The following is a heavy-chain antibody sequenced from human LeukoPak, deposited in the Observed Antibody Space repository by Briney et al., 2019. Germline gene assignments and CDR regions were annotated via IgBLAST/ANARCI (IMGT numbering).Heavy chain of an antibody. D-gene: IGHD6-13*01. CDR3: AKNSGFSSSWYMHY. V-gene: IGHV4-59*08. CDR1: GGSISSYY. J-gene: IGHJ4*02. Sequence: SETLSLTCTVSGGSISSYYWSWIRQPPGKRLEWIGYIYSSGTSNYNPSLKSRVTMSVDTSKNQFSLKLSSVTAADTAVYYCAKNSGFSSSWYMHYWGQGNMVTVSS. CDR2: IYSSGTS.